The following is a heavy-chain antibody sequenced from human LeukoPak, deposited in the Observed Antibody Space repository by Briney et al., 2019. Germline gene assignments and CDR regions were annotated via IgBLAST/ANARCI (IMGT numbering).Heavy chain of an antibody. J-gene: IGHJ4*02. V-gene: IGHV3-33*01. Sequence: GGSLRLSCAASGFTFSNYGMGWVRQAPGKGLEWVAVIWYDGSIKYYVDSVKGRFTISRDNSKNTLYLQMNSLRTEDTAVYYCARGPASQIAPFDYWGQGTLVTVSS. CDR1: GFTFSNYG. D-gene: IGHD2-21*01. CDR3: ARGPASQIAPFDY. CDR2: IWYDGSIK.